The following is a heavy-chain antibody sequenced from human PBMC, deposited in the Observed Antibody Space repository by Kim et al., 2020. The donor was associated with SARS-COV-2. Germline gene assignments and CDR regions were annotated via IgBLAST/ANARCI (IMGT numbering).Heavy chain of an antibody. CDR3: ARPLMVRGVKTYYYYYGMDV. V-gene: IGHV5-51*01. Sequence: GESLKISCKGSGYSFTSYWIGWVRQMPGKGLEWMGIIYPGDSDTRYSPSFQGQVTISADKSISTAYLQWSSLKASDTAMYYCARPLMVRGVKTYYYYYGMDVWGQGTTVTVSS. CDR2: IYPGDSDT. D-gene: IGHD3-10*01. J-gene: IGHJ6*02. CDR1: GYSFTSYW.